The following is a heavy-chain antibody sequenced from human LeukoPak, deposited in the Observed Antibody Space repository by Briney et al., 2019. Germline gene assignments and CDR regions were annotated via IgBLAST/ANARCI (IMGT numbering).Heavy chain of an antibody. Sequence: ASVKDSCKASGYTFTSYDFNWVRQATGQRPEWMGWMCPNSGDTGYAQKFQDRVTMTRNTSISTAYMELSSLRSDDTAVYYCARGPPNWGYDYWGPGTLVTVSS. CDR2: MCPNSGDT. J-gene: IGHJ4*02. CDR3: ARGPPNWGYDY. V-gene: IGHV1-8*01. CDR1: GYTFTSYD. D-gene: IGHD7-27*01.